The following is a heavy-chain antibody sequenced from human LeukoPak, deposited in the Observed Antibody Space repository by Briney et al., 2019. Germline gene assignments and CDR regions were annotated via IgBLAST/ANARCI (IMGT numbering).Heavy chain of an antibody. Sequence: SETLSLTCTVSGGSISGYYWSWIRQPPGKGLEWIGYIYASGSTIYNPSLKSRFTISVDPSKNQFSLNLSSVTAADTAVYYCARDTYYYDSSGYYQYYFDYWGQGTLVTVSS. D-gene: IGHD3-22*01. CDR1: GGSISGYY. CDR2: IYASGST. V-gene: IGHV4-4*08. CDR3: ARDTYYYDSSGYYQYYFDY. J-gene: IGHJ4*02.